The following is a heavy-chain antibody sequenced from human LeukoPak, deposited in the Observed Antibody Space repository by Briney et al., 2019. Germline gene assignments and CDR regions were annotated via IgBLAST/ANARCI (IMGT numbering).Heavy chain of an antibody. V-gene: IGHV1-18*01. CDR2: ISAYNGNT. Sequence: ASVKVSCKASGGTFSSYAISWVRQAPGQGLEWMGWISAYNGNTNYPQKLQGRVTMTTDTSTSTAYMELRSLRSDDTAVYYCAREGSNWGTDYWGQGTLVTVSS. J-gene: IGHJ4*02. CDR1: GGTFSSYA. CDR3: AREGSNWGTDY. D-gene: IGHD7-27*01.